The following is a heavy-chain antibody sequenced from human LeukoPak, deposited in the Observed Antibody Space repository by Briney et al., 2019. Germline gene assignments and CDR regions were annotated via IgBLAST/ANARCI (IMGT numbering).Heavy chain of an antibody. CDR3: ARLLVPAAAGPRRNYYYYYGMDV. Sequence: SETLSLTCTVSGGSISSYYWSWIRQPPGKGLEWIGYIYYSGSTNYNPSLKSRVTISVDTSKNQFSLKLSSVTAADTAVYYCARLLVPAAAGPRRNYYYYYGMDVWGQGTTVTASS. D-gene: IGHD6-13*01. CDR2: IYYSGST. J-gene: IGHJ6*02. CDR1: GGSISSYY. V-gene: IGHV4-59*08.